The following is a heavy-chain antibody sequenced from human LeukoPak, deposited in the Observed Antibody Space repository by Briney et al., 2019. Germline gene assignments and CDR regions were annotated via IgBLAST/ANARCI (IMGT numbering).Heavy chain of an antibody. CDR2: IYYSGST. J-gene: IGHJ4*02. CDR1: GGSISSYY. Sequence: SETLSLTCTVSGGSISSYYWSWIRQPPGKGLEWIGYIYYSGSTNYNPSLKSRVTISVDTSKNQFALKLSSVTAADTAVYYCARGRLLYYFDYWGQGTLVTVSS. V-gene: IGHV4-59*01. CDR3: ARGRLLYYFDY.